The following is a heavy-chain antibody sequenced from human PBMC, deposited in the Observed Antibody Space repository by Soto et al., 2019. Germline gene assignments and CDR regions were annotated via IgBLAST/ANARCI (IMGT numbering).Heavy chain of an antibody. V-gene: IGHV3-23*01. Sequence: GGSLRLSCAASGFTFSSYGMTWVRQAPGKGLEWVSFSSATGAGTYYADSVKGRFTISRDNSKNTLYLQMTSLRADDTAVYYCAKDSKNVAVSAARVYGMDVWGQGTTVTVSS. CDR3: AKDSKNVAVSAARVYGMDV. D-gene: IGHD2-2*01. J-gene: IGHJ6*02. CDR2: SSATGAGT. CDR1: GFTFSSYG.